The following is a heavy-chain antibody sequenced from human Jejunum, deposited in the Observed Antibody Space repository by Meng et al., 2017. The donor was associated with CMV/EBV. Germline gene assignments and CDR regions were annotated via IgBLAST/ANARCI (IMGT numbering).Heavy chain of an antibody. V-gene: IGHV4-59*11. CDR3: AKDTEPAGAPRYFACDI. J-gene: IGHJ3*02. CDR1: SISSHY. D-gene: IGHD6-6*01. Sequence: SISSHYWSWIRQPPGKGLEWIGYIYYSGNTDYNPSLKSRVTILLDKSKNQLSLKLNSVTAADTAVYYCAKDTEPAGAPRYFACDIWGQGSMVTVSS. CDR2: IYYSGNT.